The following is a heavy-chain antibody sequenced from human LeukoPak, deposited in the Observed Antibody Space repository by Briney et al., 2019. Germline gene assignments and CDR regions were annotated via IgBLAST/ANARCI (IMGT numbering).Heavy chain of an antibody. J-gene: IGHJ6*03. CDR1: GYTFTGYY. V-gene: IGHV1-2*02. Sequence: ASVKVSCKASGYTFTGYYMHWVRQAPGQGLEWMGWINPNSGGTNYAQRFQGGVTMTRDTSISTAYMELSRLRSDDTAVYYCARDTAMAFCYMDVWGKGTTVTVSS. CDR2: INPNSGGT. D-gene: IGHD5-18*01. CDR3: ARDTAMAFCYMDV.